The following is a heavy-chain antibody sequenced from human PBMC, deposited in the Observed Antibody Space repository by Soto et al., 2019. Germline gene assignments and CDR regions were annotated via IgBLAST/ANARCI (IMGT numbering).Heavy chain of an antibody. J-gene: IGHJ6*03. CDR2: ISSSSSYI. CDR1: GFTFSSYS. Sequence: EVQLVESGGGLVKPGGSLRLSCAASGFTFSSYSMNWVRQAPGKGLEWVSSISSSSSYIYYADSVKGRFTISRDNAKNSLYRQMNSLRAEDTAGYYCARGGYCSSTSCYVSDYYYYYMDVWGKGTTVTVSS. V-gene: IGHV3-21*01. D-gene: IGHD2-2*01. CDR3: ARGGYCSSTSCYVSDYYYYYMDV.